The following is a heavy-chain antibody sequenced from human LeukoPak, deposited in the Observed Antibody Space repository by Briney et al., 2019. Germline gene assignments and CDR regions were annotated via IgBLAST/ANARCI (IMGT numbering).Heavy chain of an antibody. CDR2: INHSGST. V-gene: IGHV4-34*01. J-gene: IGHJ4*02. CDR3: ARGITHPYYFDY. CDR1: GGSFSGYY. D-gene: IGHD1-20*01. Sequence: SETLSLTCAVYGGSFSGYYWSWIRQPPGKGLEWIGEINHSGSTNYNPSLKSRVTISVDTSKNQFSLKLNSVTAADTAVYYCARGITHPYYFDYWGQGTLVTVSS.